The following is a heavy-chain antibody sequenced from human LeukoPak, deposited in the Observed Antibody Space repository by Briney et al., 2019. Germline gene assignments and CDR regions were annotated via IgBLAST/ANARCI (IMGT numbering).Heavy chain of an antibody. CDR1: GYTFTSYG. Sequence: GASVKVSCKASGYTFTSYGISWVRQAPGQGLEWMGWISGNNGNQNYAQKVQGRVTMTTDTSTSTAYMELRSLRSDDTAVYYCARGRAAGTFWLDYWGQGTLVTVSS. CDR3: ARGRAAGTFWLDY. CDR2: ISGNNGNQ. V-gene: IGHV1-18*01. J-gene: IGHJ4*02. D-gene: IGHD6-13*01.